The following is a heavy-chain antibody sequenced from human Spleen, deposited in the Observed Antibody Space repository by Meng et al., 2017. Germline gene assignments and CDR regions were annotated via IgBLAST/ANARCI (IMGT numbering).Heavy chain of an antibody. CDR2: INHSGST. CDR1: GGSFSDYY. Sequence: VQLPQWGSGLLKPSETLSRTCVVSGGSFSDYYWSWIRQPPGKGLEWIGEINHSGSTNYNPSLESRATISVDTSQNNLSLKLSSVTAADSAVYYCARGPTTMAHDFDYWGQGTLVTVSS. CDR3: ARGPTTMAHDFDY. D-gene: IGHD4-11*01. J-gene: IGHJ4*02. V-gene: IGHV4-34*01.